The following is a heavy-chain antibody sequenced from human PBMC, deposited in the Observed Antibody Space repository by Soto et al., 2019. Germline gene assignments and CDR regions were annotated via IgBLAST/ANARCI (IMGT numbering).Heavy chain of an antibody. CDR2: IKSKTDGGTT. D-gene: IGHD3-9*01. J-gene: IGHJ4*02. CDR1: GFTFSNAW. V-gene: IGHV3-15*01. Sequence: PGGSLRLSCVASGFTFSNAWMSWVRQAPGKGLEWVGRIKSKTDGGTTDYAAPVKGRFTISRDDSKNTLYLQMNSLKTEDTAVYYCTTYCDILTGYPDDYWGQGTLVTVSS. CDR3: TTYCDILTGYPDDY.